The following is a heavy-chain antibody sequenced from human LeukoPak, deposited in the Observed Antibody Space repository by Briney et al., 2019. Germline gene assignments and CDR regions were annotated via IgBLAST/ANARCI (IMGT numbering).Heavy chain of an antibody. CDR3: ARGDIAVAGTSVFDY. CDR2: IYYSGST. V-gene: IGHV4-59*01. D-gene: IGHD6-19*01. CDR1: GGSISSYY. Sequence: SETLSLTCTVSGGSISSYYWSWIRQPPGKGLEWIGYIYYSGSTNYNPSLKSRVTISVDTSKNQFSLKLSSVTAADTAAYYCARGDIAVAGTSVFDYWGQGTLVTVSS. J-gene: IGHJ4*02.